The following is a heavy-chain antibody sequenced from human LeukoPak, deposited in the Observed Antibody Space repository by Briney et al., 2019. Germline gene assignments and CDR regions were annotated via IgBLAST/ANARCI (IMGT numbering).Heavy chain of an antibody. V-gene: IGHV1-2*06. CDR3: ATDRRGSYDY. Sequence: ASVKVSCKASGYTFTAYEVDWLRQAPGQGLEHMVRINPNNGGTNYAQKFQGRVTMTRDTSISTVYMELSRLGSDDTAVYYCATDRRGSYDYWGQGTLVTVSS. J-gene: IGHJ4*02. CDR1: GYTFTAYE. CDR2: INPNNGGT. D-gene: IGHD1-26*01.